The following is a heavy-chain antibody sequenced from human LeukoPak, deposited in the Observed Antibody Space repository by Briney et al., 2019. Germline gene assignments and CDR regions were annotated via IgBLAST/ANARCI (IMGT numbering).Heavy chain of an antibody. Sequence: SETLSLTCAVYGGSFSGYHWSWIRQPPGKGLEWIGEINHSGSTNYNPSLKSRVTISVDTSKNQFSLKLSSVTAADTAVYYCARGIPLYSSSWYFNYWGQGTLVTVSS. CDR2: INHSGST. CDR3: ARGIPLYSSSWYFNY. J-gene: IGHJ4*02. V-gene: IGHV4-34*01. D-gene: IGHD6-13*01. CDR1: GGSFSGYH.